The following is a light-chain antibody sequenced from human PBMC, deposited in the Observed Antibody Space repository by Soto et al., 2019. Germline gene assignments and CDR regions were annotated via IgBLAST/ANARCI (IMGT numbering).Light chain of an antibody. J-gene: IGKJ1*01. V-gene: IGKV1-39*01. CDR2: AAS. CDR1: RTISSY. Sequence: DIQMTQSPSSLSASVGDRVTITCRASRTISSYLNWYQQKPGKAPNLLIYAASNLQGGVPSRFSGSGSGTDFTLTISSLEPEDVATYYCQKYDSDPRTFGQGTKVDIK. CDR3: QKYDSDPRT.